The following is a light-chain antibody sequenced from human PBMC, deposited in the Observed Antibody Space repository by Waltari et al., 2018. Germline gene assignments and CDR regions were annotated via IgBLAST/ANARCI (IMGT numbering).Light chain of an antibody. CDR2: DVS. V-gene: IGLV2-14*01. J-gene: IGLJ2*01. CDR3: SSYTSSTTWV. Sequence: QSALTQPASVSGSPGQSITISCTGTSRDFGGYNYVSLYQQHPAKAPNLMIYDVSKRPSGVSNRFSGSKSGNTASLTISGLQAEDEADYYCSSYTSSTTWVFGGGTKLTVL. CDR1: SRDFGGYNY.